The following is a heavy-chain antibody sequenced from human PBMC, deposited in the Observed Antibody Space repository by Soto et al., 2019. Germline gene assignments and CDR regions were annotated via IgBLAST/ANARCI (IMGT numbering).Heavy chain of an antibody. Sequence: QITLKESGPTLVKPTQTLTLTCSFSGFSLTTGVGVGWIRQSPEKALEWLALIFWDDDKRYSPSLKSRLTITKDTSKNQVVLTLTNMDPVDTATYHCARILTGTGGHFDYWGQGTLVTVSS. D-gene: IGHD2-8*02. CDR1: GFSLTTGVG. V-gene: IGHV2-5*02. J-gene: IGHJ4*02. CDR3: ARILTGTGGHFDY. CDR2: IFWDDDK.